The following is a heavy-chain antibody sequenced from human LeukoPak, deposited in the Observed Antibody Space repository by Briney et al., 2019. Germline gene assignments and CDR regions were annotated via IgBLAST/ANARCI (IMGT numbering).Heavy chain of an antibody. Sequence: SETLSLTCAVYGGSFSGYYWSWIRQPPGKGLEWIGEINHSGSTNYNPSLKSRVTISVDTSKNQFSLKLSSVTAADTAVYYCARGKRSRPNRRGYYYYGMDVWGQGTTVTVSS. CDR1: GGSFSGYY. CDR2: INHSGST. V-gene: IGHV4-34*01. CDR3: ARGKRSRPNRRGYYYYGMDV. J-gene: IGHJ6*02.